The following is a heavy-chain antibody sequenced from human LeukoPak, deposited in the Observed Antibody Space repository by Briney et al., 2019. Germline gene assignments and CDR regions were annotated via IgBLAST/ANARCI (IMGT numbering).Heavy chain of an antibody. CDR2: IYTSGST. J-gene: IGHJ4*02. CDR3: ARGSRSARYYYDSSGKHDDY. V-gene: IGHV4-61*02. D-gene: IGHD3-22*01. Sequence: SETLSLTCTVSGGSISSSSYYWSWIRQPAGKGLEWIGRIYTSGSTNYNPSLKSRVTISVDTSKNQFSLKLSSVTAADTAVYYCARGSRSARYYYDSSGKHDDYWGQGTLVTVSS. CDR1: GGSISSSSYY.